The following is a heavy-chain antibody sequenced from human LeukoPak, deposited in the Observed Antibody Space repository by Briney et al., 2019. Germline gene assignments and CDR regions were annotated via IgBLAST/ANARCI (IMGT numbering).Heavy chain of an antibody. CDR2: ISSNGGST. V-gene: IGHV3-64*01. D-gene: IGHD3-22*01. Sequence: PGGSLRLSCAASGFTFSSYPMHWVRQAPGKGLEYVSAISSNGGSTYYAHSVKGRFTISRDNSKNTLYLQMGSLRAEDTAIYYCAKTIVREIDYWGQGTLVTVSS. CDR3: AKTIVREIDY. CDR1: GFTFSSYP. J-gene: IGHJ4*02.